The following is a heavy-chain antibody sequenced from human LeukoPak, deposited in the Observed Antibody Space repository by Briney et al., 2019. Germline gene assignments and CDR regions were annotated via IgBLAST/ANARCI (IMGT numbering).Heavy chain of an antibody. CDR1: GDSISGSY. CDR3: VKFGVDYDMGV. Sequence: SETLSLTCTVSGDSISGSYWTWVRQPPGQGLEWIGQIHYSGRAHYNPSLKRRITISVDTSKNQMSLTLTSVTAADTAIYYCVKFGVDYDMGVWGQGTTVTVSS. J-gene: IGHJ6*02. CDR2: IHYSGRA. V-gene: IGHV4-59*01. D-gene: IGHD3-16*01.